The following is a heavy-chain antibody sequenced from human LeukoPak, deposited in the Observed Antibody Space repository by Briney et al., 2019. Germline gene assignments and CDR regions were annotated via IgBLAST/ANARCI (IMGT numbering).Heavy chain of an antibody. D-gene: IGHD6-6*01. CDR2: INPNSGGT. V-gene: IGHV1-2*02. Sequence: GASVKVSCKASGYTFTGYYVHWVRQAPGQGLEWMGWINPNSGGTSSAQKFQGRVTMTRDTSISTAYMELSRLRSDDTAVYFCARALLPARAKFDYWGQGTLVTVSS. CDR1: GYTFTGYY. CDR3: ARALLPARAKFDY. J-gene: IGHJ4*02.